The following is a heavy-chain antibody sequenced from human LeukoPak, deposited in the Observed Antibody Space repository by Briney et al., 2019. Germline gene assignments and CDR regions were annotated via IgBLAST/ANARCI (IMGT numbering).Heavy chain of an antibody. CDR3: ARDAPQVPAAGVLAS. D-gene: IGHD2-2*01. V-gene: IGHV3-53*01. J-gene: IGHJ5*02. Sequence: PGGSLRLSCAASGFTVSDNYMSWVRQAPGKGLEWVSVMYSRGDTYYANSVKGRFTFSRDISKNTLYLQMDGLRNEDTAMYYCARDAPQVPAAGVLASWGQGTRVIVSS. CDR1: GFTVSDNY. CDR2: MYSRGDT.